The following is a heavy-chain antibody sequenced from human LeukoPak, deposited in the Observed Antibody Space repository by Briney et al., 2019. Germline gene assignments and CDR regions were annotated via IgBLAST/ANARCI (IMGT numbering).Heavy chain of an antibody. J-gene: IGHJ4*02. V-gene: IGHV3-30-3*01. Sequence: GGSLRLSCAASGFTFSSYAMHWVRQAPGKGLEWVVVISYGGSNKYYADSVKGRFTISRDNSKNTLYLQMNSLRAEDTAVYYCARDTEAAAGTWGQGTLVTVSS. CDR2: ISYGGSNK. CDR1: GFTFSSYA. CDR3: ARDTEAAAGT. D-gene: IGHD6-13*01.